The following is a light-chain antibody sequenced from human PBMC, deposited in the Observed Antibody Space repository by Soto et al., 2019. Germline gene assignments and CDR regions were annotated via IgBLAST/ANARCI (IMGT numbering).Light chain of an antibody. CDR1: QDISNY. V-gene: IGKV1-33*01. Sequence: DIQMTQSPSSLSASVGDRVTITCQASQDISNYLNWYQQKPGKAPKLLIYDASNLETGVPSRFIGSGSWTDFTVTTSSLQPEDIATYYWAQYDNLPPTFGGGTKVEIK. J-gene: IGKJ4*01. CDR2: DAS. CDR3: AQYDNLPPT.